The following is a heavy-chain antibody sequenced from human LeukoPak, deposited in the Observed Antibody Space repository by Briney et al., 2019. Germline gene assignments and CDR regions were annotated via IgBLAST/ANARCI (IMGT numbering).Heavy chain of an antibody. Sequence: PGRSLRLSCAASGFTFDDYAMHWVRQAPGKGLEWVSGISWNSGSIGYADSVKGRFTISRDNAKRSLYLQMNSLRAEDTAVYYCARATTEGSWGQGTLVTVSS. CDR3: ARATTEGS. J-gene: IGHJ5*02. CDR1: GFTFDDYA. CDR2: ISWNSGSI. V-gene: IGHV3-9*01.